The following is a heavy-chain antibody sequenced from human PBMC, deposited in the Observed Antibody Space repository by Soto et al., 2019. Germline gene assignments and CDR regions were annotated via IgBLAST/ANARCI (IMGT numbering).Heavy chain of an antibody. CDR3: ARDAPGVAPY. CDR1: GGSLIDGQTY. D-gene: IGHD2-15*01. V-gene: IGHV4-31*03. J-gene: IGHJ4*02. CDR2: INYRGTT. Sequence: QVQLQESGPGLVKPSQTLSLTCTVSGGSLIDGQTYLNWIRQHPERGLAWMGYINYRGTTNYSPALKSRILISIDTSKNQFSLRLTSVTAADTAVYFCARDAPGVAPYWGQGTLVTVSS.